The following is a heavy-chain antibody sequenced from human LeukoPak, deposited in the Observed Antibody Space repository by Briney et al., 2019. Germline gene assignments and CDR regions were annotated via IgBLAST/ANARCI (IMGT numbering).Heavy chain of an antibody. Sequence: GRSLRLSCAASGFTFSSYAMHWVRQAPGKGLEWVAVISYDGSNKYYADSVKGRFTISRDNSKNTLYLQMNSLRAEDTAVYYCAKDRGSEFDYWGQGTLVTVSS. J-gene: IGHJ4*02. V-gene: IGHV3-30-3*01. CDR2: ISYDGSNK. CDR1: GFTFSSYA. D-gene: IGHD3-10*01. CDR3: AKDRGSEFDY.